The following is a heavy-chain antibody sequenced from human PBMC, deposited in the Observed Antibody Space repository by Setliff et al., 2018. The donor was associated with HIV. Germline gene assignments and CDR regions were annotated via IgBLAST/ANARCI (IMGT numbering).Heavy chain of an antibody. V-gene: IGHV4-39*01. CDR3: ARQGEVGAPFDY. CDR2: IYYSGST. D-gene: IGHD1-26*01. CDR1: GGSISSSSHY. J-gene: IGHJ4*02. Sequence: SETLSLTCIVSGGSISSSSHYWGWIRQPPGKGLEWIGNIYYSGSTYYNPSLKSRVTISVDTSKNQFSLRLSSVTAADTAVYYCARQGEVGAPFDYWGQGTLVTVSS.